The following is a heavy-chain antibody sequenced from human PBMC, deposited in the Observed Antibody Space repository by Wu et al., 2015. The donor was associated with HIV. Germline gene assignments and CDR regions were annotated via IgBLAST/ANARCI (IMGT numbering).Heavy chain of an antibody. CDR1: GYTFTTYY. CDR3: AREAAAGTYYFDF. Sequence: QVQLVQSGAEVKRPGVSVKVSCKAFGYTFTTYYIHWVRQVPGQGFTWMGRINPGYGSTTYEQQFQGRVSMTRDTSTSTVYMDLSSLKSDDTAVYYCAREAAAGTYYFDFWGQGTLVTVSS. V-gene: IGHV1-46*03. J-gene: IGHJ4*02. D-gene: IGHD6-13*01. CDR2: INPGYGST.